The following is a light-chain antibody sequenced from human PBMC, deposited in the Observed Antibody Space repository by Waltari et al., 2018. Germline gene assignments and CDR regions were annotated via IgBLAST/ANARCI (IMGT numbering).Light chain of an antibody. J-gene: IGLJ3*02. CDR2: EGN. V-gene: IGLV2-23*01. CDR1: SSDVGGSNL. CDR3: CSFAGSTTWV. Sequence: QSALTPPASVSGSPGQSITISCTGTSSDVGGSNLVSWYQQHPGKAPKLIIYEGNKWPSGVSHRFSGSKSGNTASLTISGLQAEDEADYYCCSFAGSTTWVFGGGTTLTVL.